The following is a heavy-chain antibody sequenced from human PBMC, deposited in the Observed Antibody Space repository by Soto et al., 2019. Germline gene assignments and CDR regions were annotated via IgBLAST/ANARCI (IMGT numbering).Heavy chain of an antibody. CDR2: ISYDGSNK. J-gene: IGHJ4*02. CDR1: GFIFSSYG. Sequence: GGSLRLYCAASGFIFSSYGMHWVRQAPGKGLEWVAVISYDGSNKYYADSVKGRFTISRDNSKNTLYLQMNSLRAEDTAVYYCAKGLLGIQLWLLGLPIDYWGQGTLVTVSS. D-gene: IGHD5-18*01. CDR3: AKGLLGIQLWLLGLPIDY. V-gene: IGHV3-30*18.